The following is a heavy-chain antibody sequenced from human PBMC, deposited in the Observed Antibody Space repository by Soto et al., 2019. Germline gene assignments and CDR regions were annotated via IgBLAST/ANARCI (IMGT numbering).Heavy chain of an antibody. CDR3: ARYSSGSYGYFQH. CDR2: IYYSGST. D-gene: IGHD6-19*01. Sequence: SETLSLTCTVSGGSISSYYWSWIRQPPGKGLEWIGYIYYSGSTNYNPSLKSRVTISVDTSKNQFSLKLSSVTAADTAVYYCARYSSGSYGYFQHWGQGTLVTVSS. V-gene: IGHV4-59*08. J-gene: IGHJ1*01. CDR1: GGSISSYY.